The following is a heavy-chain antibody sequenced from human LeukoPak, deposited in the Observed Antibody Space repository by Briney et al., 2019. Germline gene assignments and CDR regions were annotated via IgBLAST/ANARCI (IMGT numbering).Heavy chain of an antibody. D-gene: IGHD3-22*01. CDR1: GFTFSSYR. J-gene: IGHJ4*02. Sequence: GGSLRLSCAASGFTFSSYRMNGVRQAPGKGLEWVSSISSLSSYIYYADSVKGRFTISRDNAKNSLYLQMNSLRAEDTAVYYCARYYDSSGYYYPIDYWGQGTLVTVSS. V-gene: IGHV3-21*01. CDR2: ISSLSSYI. CDR3: ARYYDSSGYYYPIDY.